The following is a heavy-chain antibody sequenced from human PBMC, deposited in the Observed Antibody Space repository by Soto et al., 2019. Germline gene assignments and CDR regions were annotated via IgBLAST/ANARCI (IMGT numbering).Heavy chain of an antibody. V-gene: IGHV4-59*08. J-gene: IGHJ5*02. Sequence: SETLSLTCTVSGGSINNYYWSWVRQPPGKGLEWIGYISYSGSTNHNPSLKSRVTISLDMSKNQFSLSLSSVTAADTAVYYCARRSAHNWFDPWGQGTLVTSPQ. CDR2: ISYSGST. CDR1: GGSINNYY. CDR3: ARRSAHNWFDP. D-gene: IGHD3-10*01.